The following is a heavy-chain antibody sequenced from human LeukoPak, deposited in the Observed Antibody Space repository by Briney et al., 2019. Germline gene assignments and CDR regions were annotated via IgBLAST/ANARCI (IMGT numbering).Heavy chain of an antibody. CDR3: AKNNYHYDILTGLDY. J-gene: IGHJ4*02. CDR1: GFTFSSYA. CDR2: ISGSGGST. Sequence: PGGSLRLSCAASGFTFSSYAMSWVRQAPGKGLEWVSAISGSGGSTYYADSVKGRSTISRDNSKNTLYLQMNSLRAEDTAVYYCAKNNYHYDILTGLDYWGQGTLVTVSS. D-gene: IGHD3-9*01. V-gene: IGHV3-23*01.